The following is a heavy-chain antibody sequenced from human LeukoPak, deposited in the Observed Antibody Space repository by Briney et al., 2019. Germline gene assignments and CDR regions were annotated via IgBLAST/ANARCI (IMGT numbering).Heavy chain of an antibody. V-gene: IGHV4-34*01. CDR1: GGSFSGYY. Sequence: SETLSLTCAVYGGSFSGYYWSWIRQPPGKGLEWIGEINHSGSTNYNPSLKSRVTISVDTSKNQFSLKLSSVTAADTAVYYCAREAVPTIFGVAYNWFDPWGQGTLVTVSS. CDR2: INHSGST. D-gene: IGHD3-3*01. J-gene: IGHJ5*02. CDR3: AREAVPTIFGVAYNWFDP.